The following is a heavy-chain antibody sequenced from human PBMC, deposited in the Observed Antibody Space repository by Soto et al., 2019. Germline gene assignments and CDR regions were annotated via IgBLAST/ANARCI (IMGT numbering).Heavy chain of an antibody. D-gene: IGHD3-16*01. CDR3: ARVWGAAGDYYYYYGMDV. J-gene: IGHJ6*02. Sequence: PSETLSLTCTVSGGSISSYYWSWIRQPPGKGLEWIGYIYYSGSTNYNPSLKSRVTISVDTSKNQFSLKLSSVTAADTAVYYCARVWGAAGDYYYYYGMDVWGQGTTVTVSS. CDR1: GGSISSYY. V-gene: IGHV4-59*01. CDR2: IYYSGST.